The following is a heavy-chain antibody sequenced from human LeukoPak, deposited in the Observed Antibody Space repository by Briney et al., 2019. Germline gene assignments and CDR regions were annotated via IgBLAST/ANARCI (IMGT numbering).Heavy chain of an antibody. V-gene: IGHV3-48*03. Sequence: PGGSLRLSCAASGFTFSSYEMNWVRQAPGKGLEWVSYISSSGSTIYYADSVKGRFTISRDNAKNSLYLHMNSLRAEDTAVYYCARVLYSYGYSEFAFDIWGQGTMVTVSS. J-gene: IGHJ3*02. CDR3: ARVLYSYGYSEFAFDI. CDR1: GFTFSSYE. D-gene: IGHD5-18*01. CDR2: ISSSGSTI.